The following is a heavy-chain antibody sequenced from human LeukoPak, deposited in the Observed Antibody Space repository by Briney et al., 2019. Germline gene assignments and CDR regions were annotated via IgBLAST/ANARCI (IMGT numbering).Heavy chain of an antibody. V-gene: IGHV3-30*04. Sequence: GGSLRLSCAASGFTFSSYAMHWVRQAPGKGLEWVAVISYDGSNKYYADSVKGRFTISRDNSKNTLYLQMNSVRAEDTAVYCCARGGLKKPAAKLEARWGQESQVTDSS. CDR3: ARGGLKKPAAKLEAR. CDR2: ISYDGSNK. D-gene: IGHD2-2*01. J-gene: IGHJ4*02. CDR1: GFTFSSYA.